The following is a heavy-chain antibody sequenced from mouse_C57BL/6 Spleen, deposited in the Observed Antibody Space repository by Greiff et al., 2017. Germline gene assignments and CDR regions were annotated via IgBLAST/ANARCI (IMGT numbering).Heavy chain of an antibody. CDR1: GYTFTSYW. V-gene: IGHV1-61*01. J-gene: IGHJ3*01. D-gene: IGHD1-1*01. Sequence: QVQLQQPGAELVRPGSSVTLSCKASGYTFTSYWMDWVKQRPGQGLEWIGNIYPSASETHYNQKFKDKATLTVDKSSSTAYMQLSSRTSEDSAVYYCARGGYYGSSWAWFAYWGQGTLVTVSA. CDR3: ARGGYYGSSWAWFAY. CDR2: IYPSASET.